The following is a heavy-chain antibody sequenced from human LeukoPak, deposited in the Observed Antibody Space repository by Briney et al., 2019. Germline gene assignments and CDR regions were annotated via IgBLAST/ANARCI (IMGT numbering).Heavy chain of an antibody. V-gene: IGHV3-64*01. CDR1: GFPFSSYA. D-gene: IGHD3-3*01. CDR2: ISSNGGST. CDR3: ARDHGEEWLFDY. Sequence: PGGSLRLSCSASGFPFSSYAMHWVRQAPGKGLEYVSAISSNGGSTYYANSVKGRFTISRDNSKNTLYLQMGSLRAEDMAVYYCARDHGEEWLFDYWGQGTLVTVSS. J-gene: IGHJ4*02.